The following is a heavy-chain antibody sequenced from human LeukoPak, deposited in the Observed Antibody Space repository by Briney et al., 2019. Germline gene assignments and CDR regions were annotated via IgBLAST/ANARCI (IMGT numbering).Heavy chain of an antibody. D-gene: IGHD3-10*02. CDR3: ARSVRAHAGRGWFDP. Sequence: SETLSLTCSVSGGSIRSLGYSWGWIRQPPGKGLEWIASMYYTGTTYYNPSLKSRVTMSVDTSKNQFSLNLTSVTAADTAVFYCARSVRAHAGRGWFDPWRQGTLVTVSP. CDR1: GGSIRSLGYS. CDR2: MYYTGTT. V-gene: IGHV4-39*07. J-gene: IGHJ5*02.